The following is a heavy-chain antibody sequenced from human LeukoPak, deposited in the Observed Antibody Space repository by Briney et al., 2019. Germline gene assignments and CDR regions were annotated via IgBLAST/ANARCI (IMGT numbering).Heavy chain of an antibody. Sequence: GGSLRLSCAASGFTFSSYSMNWVRQAPGKGLEWVSYISSSSSYIYYADSVKGRFTISRDNAKNSLYLQMNSLRAEDTAVYYCARDAQLWFLDAFDIWGQGTMVTVSS. J-gene: IGHJ3*02. CDR2: ISSSSSYI. V-gene: IGHV3-21*01. D-gene: IGHD5-18*01. CDR1: GFTFSSYS. CDR3: ARDAQLWFLDAFDI.